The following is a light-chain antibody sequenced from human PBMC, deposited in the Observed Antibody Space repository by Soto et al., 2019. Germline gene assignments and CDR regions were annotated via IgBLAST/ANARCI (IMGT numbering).Light chain of an antibody. CDR3: SSYTSSSTVV. J-gene: IGLJ2*01. V-gene: IGLV2-14*01. CDR1: SSDVGGYNY. Sequence: QSALTQPPSASGSPGQSITISCTGTSSDVGGYNYVSWYQQHPGKAPKLMIYDVSNRPSGVSNRFSGSKSGNTASLTISGLQAEDEADYYCSSYTSSSTVVFGGGNKLTVL. CDR2: DVS.